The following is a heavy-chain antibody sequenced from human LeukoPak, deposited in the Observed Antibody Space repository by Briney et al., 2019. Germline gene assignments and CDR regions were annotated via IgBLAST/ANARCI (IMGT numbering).Heavy chain of an antibody. CDR2: ISYDGSNK. J-gene: IGHJ1*01. CDR3: ASSGGMATSIEH. D-gene: IGHD5-24*01. CDR1: GFTFSSYA. Sequence: GGSLRLSCAASGFTFSSYAMHWVRQAPGKGLEWVAVISYDGSNKYYADSVKGRFTISRDNSKNTLYLQMNSLRAEDTAVYYCASSGGMATSIEHWGQGTLVTVSS. V-gene: IGHV3-30*01.